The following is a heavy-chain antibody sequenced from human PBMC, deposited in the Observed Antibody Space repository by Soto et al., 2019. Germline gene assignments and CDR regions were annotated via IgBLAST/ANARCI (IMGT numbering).Heavy chain of an antibody. CDR2: IDVGSANA. V-gene: IGHV1-58*01. J-gene: IGHJ6*02. D-gene: IGHD3-22*01. CDR3: ARTYHYDSGGKTYFYYGMDV. CDR1: GFTFSSSA. Sequence: SVKVSCKTSGFTFSSSAVHWVRQARGHRLQWIGWIDVGSANANYAQMLRERVTISRDMSTSTAYMELSSLRPEDTAVYYCARTYHYDSGGKTYFYYGMDVWG.